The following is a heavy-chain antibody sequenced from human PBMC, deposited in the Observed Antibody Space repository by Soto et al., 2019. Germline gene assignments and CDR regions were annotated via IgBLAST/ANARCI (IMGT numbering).Heavy chain of an antibody. V-gene: IGHV1-46*01. Sequence: ASVKGYCKASGYIFTIRYMHWVLQAPGEGIERIGIINPSDGSTTYAQKFQGRVSMTRDKSTSTLYMELSSLSSEDTALYYCTSVHIPCYM. D-gene: IGHD2-21*01. J-gene: IGHJ6*03. CDR3: TSVHIPCYM. CDR2: INPSDGST. CDR1: GYIFTIRY.